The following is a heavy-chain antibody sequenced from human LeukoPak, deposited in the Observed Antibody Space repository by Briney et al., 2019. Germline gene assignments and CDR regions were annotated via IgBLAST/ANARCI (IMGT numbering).Heavy chain of an antibody. CDR2: INHSGST. J-gene: IGHJ6*02. Sequence: SETLSLTCAVYGGSFSGYYWSWIRQPPGKGLEWIGEINHSGSTNYNPSLKSRVTISVDTSKNQFSLKPSSVTAADTAVYYCASRSQQLAYYYYYGMDVWGQGTTVTVSS. D-gene: IGHD6-13*01. CDR1: GGSFSGYY. CDR3: ASRSQQLAYYYYYGMDV. V-gene: IGHV4-34*01.